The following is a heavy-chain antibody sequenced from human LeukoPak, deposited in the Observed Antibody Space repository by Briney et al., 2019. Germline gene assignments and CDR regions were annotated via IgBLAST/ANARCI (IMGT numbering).Heavy chain of an antibody. CDR3: ARDRVIWGYDNYFDY. J-gene: IGHJ4*02. Sequence: ASVKVSCKASGYTFTNYAMHWVRQAPGQRLEWMGWINAGNGNTKYSQKFQGRVTITRDTSASTAYMEVSSLKSEDTAVYYCARDRVIWGYDNYFDYWGQGTLVTVSS. V-gene: IGHV1-3*01. CDR1: GYTFTNYA. CDR2: INAGNGNT. D-gene: IGHD5-12*01.